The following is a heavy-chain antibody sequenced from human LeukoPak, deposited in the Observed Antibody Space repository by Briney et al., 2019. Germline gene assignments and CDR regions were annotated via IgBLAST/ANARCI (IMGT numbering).Heavy chain of an antibody. V-gene: IGHV4-34*01. CDR3: ARLRYCSSTSCYTGYFDY. CDR2: INHSGST. J-gene: IGHJ4*02. D-gene: IGHD2-2*02. Sequence: SETLSLTCTVSGGSISSYYWSWIRQPPGKGLEWIGEINHSGSTNYNPSLKSRVTISVDTSENQFSLKLSSVTAADTAVYYCARLRYCSSTSCYTGYFDYWGQGTLVTVSS. CDR1: GGSISSYY.